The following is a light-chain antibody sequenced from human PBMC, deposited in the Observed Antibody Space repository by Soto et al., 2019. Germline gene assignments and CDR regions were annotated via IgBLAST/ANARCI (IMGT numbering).Light chain of an antibody. J-gene: IGKJ1*01. CDR3: QKYNSAPWT. V-gene: IGKV1-27*01. CDR2: AAS. CDR1: QSIINF. Sequence: IRMTQSPSSFSASTGDRVTITCRASQSIINFLAWYQQKPGKVPSLLIYAASTLQSGVPSRFSGSGSGTEFTLTISGLQPEDVATYYCQKYNSAPWTFGQGTKVDIK.